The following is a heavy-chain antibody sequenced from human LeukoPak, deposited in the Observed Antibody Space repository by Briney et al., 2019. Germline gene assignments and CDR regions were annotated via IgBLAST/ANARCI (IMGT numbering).Heavy chain of an antibody. CDR2: IYYSWST. D-gene: IGHD6-13*01. J-gene: IGHJ4*02. CDR3: AREVVAAPGTVDY. V-gene: IGHV4-59*01. CDR1: GDSISGFH. Sequence: PSETLSLTCTVSGDSISGFHWSWIRQPPGKGLEWIGYIYYSWSTNYKPSLKSRGTISVDTSKNQFSLKLTSVTAADTAVYYCAREVVAAPGTVDYWGQGTLVTVSS.